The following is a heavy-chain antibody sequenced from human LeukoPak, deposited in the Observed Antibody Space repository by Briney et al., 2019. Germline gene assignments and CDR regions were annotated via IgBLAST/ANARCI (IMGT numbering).Heavy chain of an antibody. CDR2: ISSDGSNE. Sequence: GGSLRLSCAASGFSFSSNAMHWVRQAPGKGLDWVVVISSDGSNEYYADSVKGRFTISRDNSKNTLFLQMNSLRAEDTAVYYCARDRHGYCSGGTCYGSAFDVWGQGTMVTVSS. CDR1: GFSFSSNA. CDR3: ARDRHGYCSGGTCYGSAFDV. V-gene: IGHV3-30-3*01. D-gene: IGHD2-15*01. J-gene: IGHJ3*01.